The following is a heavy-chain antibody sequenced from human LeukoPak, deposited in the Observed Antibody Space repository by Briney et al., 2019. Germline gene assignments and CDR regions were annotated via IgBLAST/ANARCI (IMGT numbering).Heavy chain of an antibody. J-gene: IGHJ4*02. CDR2: ISAYNGNT. CDR3: ARVKRAAAGIQFDY. D-gene: IGHD6-13*01. V-gene: IGHV1-18*01. CDR1: GYTFTSYG. Sequence: ASVKVSCKASGYTFTSYGISWVRQAPGQGLEWMGWISAYNGNTNYAQKLQGRVTMTTDTSTSTAYMELSRLRSDDTAVYYCARVKRAAAGIQFDYWGQGTLVTVSS.